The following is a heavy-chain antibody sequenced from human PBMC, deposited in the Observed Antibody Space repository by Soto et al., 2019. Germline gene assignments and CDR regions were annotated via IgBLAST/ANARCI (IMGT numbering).Heavy chain of an antibody. CDR2: ISHDGKVQ. CDR3: ARGASAYSYRSPAFDL. J-gene: IGHJ4*02. D-gene: IGHD5-18*01. Sequence: PGGSLRLSCAASGFIFSKYGMHWVRQAPGKGLVWVAVISHDGKVQYYADSMKGRFTISRDNSKNTLYLQMNSLRAEDTAVYYCARGASAYSYRSPAFDLWGQGTLVTVSS. CDR1: GFIFSKYG. V-gene: IGHV3-30*03.